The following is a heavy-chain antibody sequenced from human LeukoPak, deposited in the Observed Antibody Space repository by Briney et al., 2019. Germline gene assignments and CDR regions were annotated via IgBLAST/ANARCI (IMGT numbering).Heavy chain of an antibody. CDR3: ARGDYYDSSGYYYVPQDAFDI. V-gene: IGHV4-59*12. CDR2: ISDIGSI. D-gene: IGHD3-22*01. J-gene: IGHJ3*02. CDR1: GGSISSYY. Sequence: PSETLSLTCTVSGGSISSYYWSWIRQPPGKGLEWIAYISDIGSINYNPSLKSRVTISLDTSKNQFSLKLSSVTAADTAVYYCARGDYYDSSGYYYVPQDAFDIWGQGTMVTVSS.